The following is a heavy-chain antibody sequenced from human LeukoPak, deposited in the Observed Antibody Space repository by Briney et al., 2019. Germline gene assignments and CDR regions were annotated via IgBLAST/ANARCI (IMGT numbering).Heavy chain of an antibody. CDR2: ISYDGSNK. Sequence: GRSLRLSCAASGFTFSSYAMHWVRQAPGKGLEWVAVISYDGSNKYYADSVKGRFTISRDNSKNTLYLQMNSLRAEDTAVYYCARDRGYDFWSGYPYYFDYWGQGTLVTVSS. J-gene: IGHJ4*02. CDR3: ARDRGYDFWSGYPYYFDY. D-gene: IGHD3-3*01. CDR1: GFTFSSYA. V-gene: IGHV3-30*01.